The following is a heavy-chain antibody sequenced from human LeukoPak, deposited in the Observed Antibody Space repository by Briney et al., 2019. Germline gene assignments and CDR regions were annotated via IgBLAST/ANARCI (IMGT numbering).Heavy chain of an antibody. Sequence: GSLRLSCAVSGFTFSSYGMHWVRQAPGKGLEWVAVISYDGSNKYYADSVKGRFTISRDNSKNTLYLQMNSLRAEDTAVYYCAKDGGSGSYMDYWGQGTLVTVSS. CDR3: AKDGGSGSYMDY. CDR1: GFTFSSYG. CDR2: ISYDGSNK. D-gene: IGHD3-10*01. J-gene: IGHJ4*02. V-gene: IGHV3-30*18.